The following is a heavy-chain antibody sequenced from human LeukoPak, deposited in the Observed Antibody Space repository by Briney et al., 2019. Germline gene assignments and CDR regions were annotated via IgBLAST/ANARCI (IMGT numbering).Heavy chain of an antibody. CDR3: AKGLWQQLVRSAFDI. V-gene: IGHV3-11*06. D-gene: IGHD6-13*01. J-gene: IGHJ3*02. CDR2: MSSSGSYT. CDR1: GFTFSDYY. Sequence: GGSLRLSCAASGFTFSDYYMSWIRQAPGKGLEWVSYMSSSGSYTNYADSVKGRFTISRDSSKNTLYLQMNSLRAEDTAVYYCAKGLWQQLVRSAFDIWGQGTMVTVSS.